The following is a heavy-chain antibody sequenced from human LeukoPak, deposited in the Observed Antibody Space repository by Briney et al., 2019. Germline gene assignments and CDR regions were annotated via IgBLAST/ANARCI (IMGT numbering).Heavy chain of an antibody. CDR3: ARQNDFRLDY. Sequence: GESLKISCKGSGYSFTNYWIGWVRQMPGNGLEWMGIIYPGDSDTRYSPSLQGQVTISVDTSIGTAYLQWSSLKASDTAIYYCARQNDFRLDYWGQGTLVTVSS. J-gene: IGHJ4*02. D-gene: IGHD3-3*01. CDR2: IYPGDSDT. V-gene: IGHV5-51*01. CDR1: GYSFTNYW.